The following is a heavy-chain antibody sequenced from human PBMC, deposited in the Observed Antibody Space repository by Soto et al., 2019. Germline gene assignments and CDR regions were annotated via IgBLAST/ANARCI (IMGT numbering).Heavy chain of an antibody. CDR2: IWYDGSNK. Sequence: SLRLSCAASGFTFSSYGMHWVRQAPGKGLEWVAVIWYDGSNKYYADSVKGRFTISRDNSKNTLYLQMNSLRAEDTAVYYCARDQRYSSDRDLHSAWGQGTLVPVPS. D-gene: IGHD6-19*01. CDR1: GFTFSSYG. J-gene: IGHJ1*01. V-gene: IGHV3-33*01. CDR3: ARDQRYSSDRDLHSA.